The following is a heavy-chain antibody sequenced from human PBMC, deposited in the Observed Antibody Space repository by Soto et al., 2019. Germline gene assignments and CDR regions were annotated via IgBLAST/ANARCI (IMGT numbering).Heavy chain of an antibody. Sequence: QVQRQQWGAGLLKPSETLSLTCTIYGGSFSGYYWSWIRQPPGKGLEWNGEINDSGSTYYNPSLKSRVNISLHTSKNQFSLRLTSGTAADTAVYYCARVFQRDTTVITAHYWGQGTPVTVSS. CDR2: INDSGST. CDR1: GGSFSGYY. J-gene: IGHJ4*02. D-gene: IGHD4-17*01. V-gene: IGHV4-34*01. CDR3: ARVFQRDTTVITAHY.